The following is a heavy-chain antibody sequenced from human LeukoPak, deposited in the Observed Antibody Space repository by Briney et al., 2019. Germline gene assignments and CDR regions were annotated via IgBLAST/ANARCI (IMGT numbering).Heavy chain of an antibody. V-gene: IGHV3-23*01. Sequence: GGSVRLSCAASGFTFSSYAMSWVRQAPGKGLEWVSSISGSGGTTYYADSVKGRFTIARDNSKNSLYLQMNSLRAEDTAVYYCAKVDTAMGGFDYWGQGTLVTVSS. D-gene: IGHD5-18*01. CDR2: ISGSGGTT. J-gene: IGHJ4*02. CDR1: GFTFSSYA. CDR3: AKVDTAMGGFDY.